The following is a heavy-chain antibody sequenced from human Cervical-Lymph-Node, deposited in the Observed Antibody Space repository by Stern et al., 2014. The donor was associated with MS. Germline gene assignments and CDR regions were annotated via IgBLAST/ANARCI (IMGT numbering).Heavy chain of an antibody. CDR1: GYSFTANW. D-gene: IGHD4-17*01. J-gene: IGHJ4*02. CDR2: LVPGDSDP. CDR3: ARDYGDYAFDY. Sequence: EVQLEESGEEVKKPGEALKISCKGSGYSFTANWIAWGRQMPGKGLEGMVFLVPGDSDPSSTPSFQGQVPISADKSFSTAYLQWSSLKASDTAMYYCARDYGDYAFDYWGQGTLVPVSS. V-gene: IGHV5-51*01.